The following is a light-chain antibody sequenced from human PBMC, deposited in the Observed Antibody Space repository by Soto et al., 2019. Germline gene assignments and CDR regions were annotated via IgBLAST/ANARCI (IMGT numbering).Light chain of an antibody. CDR3: QQYDKWPRT. J-gene: IGKJ1*01. CDR2: GAS. Sequence: EIGMTQSPATLSVSPGERATLYCRASQSINTYLAWYQQKPGQAPRLLIYGASTRATGIPARFSGSGSGTEFTLTISSLQSEDFAVYYCQQYDKWPRTFGQGTKVDIK. CDR1: QSINTY. V-gene: IGKV3-15*01.